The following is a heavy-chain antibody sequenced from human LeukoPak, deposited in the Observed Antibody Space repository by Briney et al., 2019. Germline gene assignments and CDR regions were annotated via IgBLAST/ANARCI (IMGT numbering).Heavy chain of an antibody. CDR2: ISYDGSNK. CDR1: GFTFSSYA. D-gene: IGHD6-13*01. CDR3: ARDQEWAEAVNTFDY. V-gene: IGHV3-30*04. J-gene: IGHJ4*02. Sequence: GVSLRPFCAASGFTFSSYAMHWVRQAPGKGLEWVAVISYDGSNKYYADSEKGRFTISRDNSKNTLYLQMNSLRVEDTAVYYCARDQEWAEAVNTFDYWGQGTLVTVSS.